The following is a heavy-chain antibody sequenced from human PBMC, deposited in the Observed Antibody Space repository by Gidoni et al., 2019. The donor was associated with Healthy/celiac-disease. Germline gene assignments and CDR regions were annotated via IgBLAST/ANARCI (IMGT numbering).Heavy chain of an antibody. J-gene: IGHJ4*02. D-gene: IGHD3-16*01. Sequence: EVQLLESGGGLVQPGGSLRLSCAASGFTFSRYAMSWVRQAPGKGLECVSAISGSGGSTYYADSVKGRFTISRDNSKNTLYLQMNSLRAEDTAVYYCAKFSGVMGELLYFDYWGQGTLVTVSS. CDR3: AKFSGVMGELLYFDY. CDR1: GFTFSRYA. CDR2: ISGSGGST. V-gene: IGHV3-23*01.